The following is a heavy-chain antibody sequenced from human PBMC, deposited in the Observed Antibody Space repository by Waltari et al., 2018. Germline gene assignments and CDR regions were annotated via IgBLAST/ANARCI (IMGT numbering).Heavy chain of an antibody. D-gene: IGHD5-12*01. V-gene: IGHV1-69*12. J-gene: IGHJ4*02. CDR1: GASFSSSA. CDR3: ATPPPNSGYDTHFDY. CDR2: IIPIFGTA. Sequence: QVQLVQSGAEVKKPGSSVKLACNAYGASFSSSAISWVRQAPGQGLEWMGGIIPIFGTANYAQKFQGRVTITADESTSTAYMELSSLRSEDTAVYYCATPPPNSGYDTHFDYWGQGTLVTVSS.